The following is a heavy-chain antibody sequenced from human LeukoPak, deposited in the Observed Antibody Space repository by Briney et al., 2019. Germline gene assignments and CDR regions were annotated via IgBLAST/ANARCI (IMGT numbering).Heavy chain of an antibody. D-gene: IGHD3-10*02. CDR1: GFTFSSCA. CDR3: AKDVRGYNRPFDY. CDR2: INGSGANT. J-gene: IGHJ4*02. Sequence: GGSLRLSCTASGFTFSSCAMNWVRPAPGKGLEWLSSINGSGANTYYADSVEGRFTISRDNSQNTLYLQMNSLRAEDTAVYYCAKDVRGYNRPFDYWGQGTLVTVSS. V-gene: IGHV3-23*01.